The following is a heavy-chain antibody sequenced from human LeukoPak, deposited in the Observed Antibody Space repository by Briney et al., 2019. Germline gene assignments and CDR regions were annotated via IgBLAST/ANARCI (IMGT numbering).Heavy chain of an antibody. V-gene: IGHV3-23*01. J-gene: IGHJ4*02. CDR1: GFTFSSYA. CDR3: AKALVVPAALSDPLYYFDY. D-gene: IGHD2-2*01. Sequence: GGSLRLSCAASGFTFSSYAMSWVRQAPGKGLEWVSAISGSGGSTYYADSVKGRFTISRGNSKNTLYLQMNSLRAEDTAVYYCAKALVVPAALSDPLYYFDYWGQGTLVTVSS. CDR2: ISGSGGST.